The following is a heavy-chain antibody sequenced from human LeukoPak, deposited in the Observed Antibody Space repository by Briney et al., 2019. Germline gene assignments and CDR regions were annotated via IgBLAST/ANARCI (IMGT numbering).Heavy chain of an antibody. V-gene: IGHV4-30-2*01. D-gene: IGHD3-10*01. CDR3: ARARDGVRLTDSYYYGSGTPPYFDY. J-gene: IGHJ4*02. CDR1: GGSISSGGYS. Sequence: SETLSLTCAVSGGSISSGGYSWSWIRQPPGKGLEWIGYIYHSGSTYYNPSLKSRVTITVDRSKNQFSLKLSSVTAADTAVYYCARARDGVRLTDSYYYGSGTPPYFDYWGQGTLVTVSS. CDR2: IYHSGST.